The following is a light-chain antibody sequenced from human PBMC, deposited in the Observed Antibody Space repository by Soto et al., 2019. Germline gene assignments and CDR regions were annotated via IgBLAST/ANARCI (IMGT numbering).Light chain of an antibody. J-gene: IGLJ2*01. CDR3: SSHAGSINVV. V-gene: IGLV2-8*01. CDR1: SSDVGGYNA. CDR2: EVT. Sequence: QSVLTQPPSASGSPGQSVTISCTGTSSDVGGYNAVSWYQQHPGKAPKLMIYEVTKRPSGVPDRFSGSKSGNTASLTVSGLQAEDEADYYCSSHAGSINVVFGGGTKVTVL.